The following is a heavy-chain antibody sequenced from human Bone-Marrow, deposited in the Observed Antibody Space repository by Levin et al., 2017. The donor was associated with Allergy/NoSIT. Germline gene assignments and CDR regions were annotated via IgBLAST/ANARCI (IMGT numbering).Heavy chain of an antibody. Sequence: SCAASGFTFSNYGMHWVRQAPGKGLEWVAVISYDGSNKYYADSVKGRFTISRDNSKNTLYLQMNSLRAEDTAVYYCARDLGLGCSSTSCQYYYYYYGMDVWGQGTTVTVSS. CDR3: ARDLGLGCSSTSCQYYYYYYGMDV. J-gene: IGHJ6*02. CDR2: ISYDGSNK. V-gene: IGHV3-30*03. D-gene: IGHD2-2*01. CDR1: GFTFSNYG.